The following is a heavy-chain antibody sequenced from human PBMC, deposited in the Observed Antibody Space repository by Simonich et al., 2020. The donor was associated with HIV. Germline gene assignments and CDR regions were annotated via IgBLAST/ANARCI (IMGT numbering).Heavy chain of an antibody. Sequence: GGVVQPGRSLRLSCAASGFTFRHYGMHWVRQSPGKGLEWVAVIWYDGSKKYYADSVKGRFTISRDNSKNTLYLQMNSLRAEDTAMYYCAKDQWVGNDAFDIWGQGTVVTVSS. D-gene: IGHD2-15*01. V-gene: IGHV3-30*18. CDR3: AKDQWVGNDAFDI. CDR1: GFTFRHYG. CDR2: IWYDGSKK. J-gene: IGHJ3*02.